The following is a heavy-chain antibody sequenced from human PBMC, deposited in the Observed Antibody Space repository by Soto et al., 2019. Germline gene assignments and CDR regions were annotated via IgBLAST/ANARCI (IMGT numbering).Heavy chain of an antibody. V-gene: IGHV3-30*18. CDR1: GFTFSNYG. D-gene: IGHD5-18*01. J-gene: IGHJ4*02. CDR3: TNYLIFRGLSYGYGDNY. CDR2: ISYDGINR. Sequence: QVQLVESGGGVVQPGRSLTLSCAASGFTFSNYGMHWVRQTPGKGLEWVAVISYDGINRHYADSVKGRFTISRDNSKNTLYLKMNSLRAEDTAVYYCTNYLIFRGLSYGYGDNYWGQGTLVTVSS.